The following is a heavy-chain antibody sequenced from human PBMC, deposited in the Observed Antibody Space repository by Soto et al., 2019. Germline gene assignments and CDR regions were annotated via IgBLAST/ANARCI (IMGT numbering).Heavy chain of an antibody. CDR3: AKGYNWNYYYYYMDV. CDR1: GFTFSTDA. J-gene: IGHJ6*03. CDR2: ISGSGGST. V-gene: IGHV3-23*01. Sequence: PGGSLRLSCAASGFTFSTDAMSWVRQAPGKGLEWVSAISGSGGSTYYADSVKGRFTISRDNSKNTLYLQMNSLRAEDTAVYYCAKGYNWNYYYYYMDVWGKGNTVTV. D-gene: IGHD1-20*01.